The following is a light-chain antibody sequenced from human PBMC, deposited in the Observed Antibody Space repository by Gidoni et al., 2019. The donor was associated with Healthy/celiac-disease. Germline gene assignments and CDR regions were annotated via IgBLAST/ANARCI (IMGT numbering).Light chain of an antibody. CDR1: QSVSSSY. J-gene: IGKJ2*01. Sequence: EIVLTQSPGTLSLSPGERATLSCRASQSVSSSYLAWYQQKPGQAPRLLIYGASSRAPGIPDRFSGSGSGTDFTLTISSLEPEDFAVYYCQQYGSAYTFGQGTKLEIK. V-gene: IGKV3-20*01. CDR3: QQYGSAYT. CDR2: GAS.